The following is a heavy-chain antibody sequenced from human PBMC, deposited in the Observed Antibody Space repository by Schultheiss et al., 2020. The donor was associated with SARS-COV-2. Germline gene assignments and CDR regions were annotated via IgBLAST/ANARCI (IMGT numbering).Heavy chain of an antibody. CDR1: GFTVSSNY. V-gene: IGHV3-66*02. D-gene: IGHD4-17*01. Sequence: GGSLRLSCAASGFTVSSNYMSWVRQAPGKGLEWVSAISGSGGSTYYADSVNGRFTISRDNSKNTLYLQMNSLRPDDTAVYYCAREDGHLPDYWGQGTLVTVSS. CDR2: ISGSGGST. J-gene: IGHJ4*02. CDR3: AREDGHLPDY.